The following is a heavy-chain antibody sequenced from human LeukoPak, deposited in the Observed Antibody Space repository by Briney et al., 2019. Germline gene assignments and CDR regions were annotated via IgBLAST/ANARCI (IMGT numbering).Heavy chain of an antibody. J-gene: IGHJ4*02. V-gene: IGHV3-21*01. Sequence: GGSLRLSCAASGFTLSSYSMTWVRQAPGKGVEWVSSMSSGSRYIYYADSVRGRFTISRDNAKNSLYLLMNSLRAEDTAVYYCARDRPTGASRLFVVQWGQGTLVTVSS. CDR1: GFTLSSYS. D-gene: IGHD3-3*01. CDR3: ARDRPTGASRLFVVQ. CDR2: MSSGSRYI.